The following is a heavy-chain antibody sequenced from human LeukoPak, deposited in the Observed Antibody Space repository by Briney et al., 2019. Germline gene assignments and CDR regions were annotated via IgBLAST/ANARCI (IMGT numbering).Heavy chain of an antibody. Sequence: GGSLRLSCAASGFTFSSHGMHWVRQAPGKGLEWVSGISGSGGSTYYSDSAKGRFTISRDNSNNTLYLQMNSLGAEDTAVYYCAKGAASRGYTYVANWGQGTLVTVSS. V-gene: IGHV3-23*01. CDR3: AKGAASRGYTYVAN. CDR1: GFTFSSHG. D-gene: IGHD5-18*01. CDR2: ISGSGGST. J-gene: IGHJ4*02.